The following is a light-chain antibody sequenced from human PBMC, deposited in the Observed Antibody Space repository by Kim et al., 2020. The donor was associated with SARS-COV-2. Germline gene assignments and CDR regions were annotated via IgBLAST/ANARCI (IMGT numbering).Light chain of an antibody. CDR3: YSAADNNLV. CDR2: KDS. CDR1: VLAKKY. Sequence: SMSPGQTARITCTGDVLAKKYGRWFQQKPGQAPVLVIYKDSGRPSGIPERFSGSSSGTTLTLTISGAQAEDAADYYCYSAADNNLVFGGGTQLTVL. J-gene: IGLJ2*01. V-gene: IGLV3-27*01.